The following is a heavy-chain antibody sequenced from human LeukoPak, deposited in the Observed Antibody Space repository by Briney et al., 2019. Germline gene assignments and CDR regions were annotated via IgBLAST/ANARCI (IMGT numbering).Heavy chain of an antibody. CDR1: GFTFTSYA. J-gene: IGHJ5*02. V-gene: IGHV3-30-3*01. D-gene: IGHD2-15*01. CDR2: ISYDGSNK. CDR3: ARGGVVYCSGGSCYSGWFDP. Sequence: PGRSLRLSCAASGFTFTSYAAYWVRQAPGKGLEWVAVISYDGSNKYFADSVKGRFTISRDNSKNTLYLQMNSLRAEDTAVYYCARGGVVYCSGGSCYSGWFDPWGQGTLVTVSS.